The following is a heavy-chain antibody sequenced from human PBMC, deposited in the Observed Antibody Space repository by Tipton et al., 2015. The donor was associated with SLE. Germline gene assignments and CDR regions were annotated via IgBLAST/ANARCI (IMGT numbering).Heavy chain of an antibody. CDR3: ATRTMKGTFDY. Sequence: TLSLTCAVYGGSFSGYYWSWIRQPPGKGLEWIGKINHSGSTNYNPSLKSRVTISVDTSKNQFSLKLSSVAAADTAVYYCATRTMKGTFDYWGQGTLVTVSS. CDR2: INHSGST. J-gene: IGHJ4*02. V-gene: IGHV4-34*01. D-gene: IGHD3-22*01. CDR1: GGSFSGYY.